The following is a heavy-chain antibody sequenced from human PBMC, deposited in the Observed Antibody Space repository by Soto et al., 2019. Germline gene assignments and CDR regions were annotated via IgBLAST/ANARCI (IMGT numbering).Heavy chain of an antibody. CDR3: ASHEDGGNFSPFDY. J-gene: IGHJ4*02. Sequence: SETLSLTCTVSGGSISSSSYYWGWIRQPPGKGLEWIGSIYYSGSTYYNPSLKSRVTISVDTSKNQFSLKLSSVTAADTAVYYCASHEDGGNFSPFDYWGQGTLVTVSS. CDR1: GGSISSSSYY. D-gene: IGHD2-21*02. CDR2: IYYSGST. V-gene: IGHV4-39*01.